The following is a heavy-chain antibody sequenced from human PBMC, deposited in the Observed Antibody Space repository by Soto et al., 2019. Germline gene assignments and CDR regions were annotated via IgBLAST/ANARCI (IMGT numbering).Heavy chain of an antibody. J-gene: IGHJ4*02. CDR3: ARAGGTTVTGLWHFDS. V-gene: IGHV3-33*01. Sequence: QVQLEESGGGVVQPGRSLRLSCEASGFTFNTYSMHWVRQPPGKGLEWLAAIWYDGTQKYYADSVKGRFIISRHISKKTLYLEMNSLRAEDTAVYYCARAGGTTVTGLWHFDSWGQGTLVTVSS. CDR1: GFTFNTYS. D-gene: IGHD4-17*01. CDR2: IWYDGTQK.